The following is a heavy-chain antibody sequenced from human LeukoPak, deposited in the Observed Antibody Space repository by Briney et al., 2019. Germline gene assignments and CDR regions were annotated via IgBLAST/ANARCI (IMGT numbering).Heavy chain of an antibody. Sequence: ASVKVSCKASGYIFTTHGITWVRQAPGQGLEWMGWIGADNDSTKFAPKFQGRVTMTTDTSTSTASMELTSLRSDDTAVYYCARVKRHFDWLPNEYYFDYWGQGTLVTVSS. D-gene: IGHD3-9*01. CDR3: ARVKRHFDWLPNEYYFDY. J-gene: IGHJ4*02. V-gene: IGHV1-18*01. CDR1: GYIFTTHG. CDR2: IGADNDST.